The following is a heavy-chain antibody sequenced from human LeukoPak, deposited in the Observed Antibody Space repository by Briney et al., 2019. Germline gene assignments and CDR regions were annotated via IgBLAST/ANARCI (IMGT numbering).Heavy chain of an antibody. CDR1: GGSISSYY. CDR2: IYYSGST. D-gene: IGHD3-10*01. Sequence: NPSETLSLTCTVSGGSISSYYWSWIRQPPGKGLEWIGYIYYSGSTNYNPSLKSRVTISVDTSKNQFSLKLSSVTAADTAVYYCAREPHSMKHYYGSGSLAGILDVWGKGTTVTVSS. V-gene: IGHV4-59*01. CDR3: AREPHSMKHYYGSGSLAGILDV. J-gene: IGHJ6*04.